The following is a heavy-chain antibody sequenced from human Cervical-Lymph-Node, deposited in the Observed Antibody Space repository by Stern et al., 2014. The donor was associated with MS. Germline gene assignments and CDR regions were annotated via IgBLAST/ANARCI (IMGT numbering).Heavy chain of an antibody. CDR2: IWYDGSNK. Sequence: VQLVESGGGVVQPGRSLRLSCAASGFTFSSYGMHWVRQAPGKGLEWVAIIWYDGSNKYYADSVKGRFTISRDSSKNKLYLQMNSLRAEDTAVYYCAREGGNTAEYFQHWGQGTLVTVSS. J-gene: IGHJ1*01. V-gene: IGHV3-33*01. CDR3: AREGGNTAEYFQH. CDR1: GFTFSSYG. D-gene: IGHD4-23*01.